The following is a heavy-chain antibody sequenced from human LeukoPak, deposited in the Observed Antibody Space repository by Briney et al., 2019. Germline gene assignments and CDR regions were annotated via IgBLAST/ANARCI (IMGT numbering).Heavy chain of an antibody. V-gene: IGHV3-11*01. CDR1: GFTFSDYY. J-gene: IGHJ4*02. CDR3: AVTAVAGNVDY. Sequence: GGSLRLSCAASGFTFSDYYMSWIRQAPGKGLEWGSYISSSGSTIYYADSVKGRFTISRDNAKNTLYLQMNSLRAEDTAVYYCAVTAVAGNVDYWGQGTLVTVSS. D-gene: IGHD6-19*01. CDR2: ISSSGSTI.